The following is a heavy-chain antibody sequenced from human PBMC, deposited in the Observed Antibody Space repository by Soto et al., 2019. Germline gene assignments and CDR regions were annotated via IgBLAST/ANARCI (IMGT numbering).Heavy chain of an antibody. CDR2: IIASGSIT. J-gene: IGHJ2*01. V-gene: IGHV3-23*01. CDR3: AKDLRGPEAGTWYFDL. D-gene: IGHD6-13*01. Sequence: EVQLLESGGGLVQLGGSLRLACAASGLTFSRYTMGWVRQAPGKGLEWVSAIIASGSITYYADSVKGRFTISRDNSKDTLYLQMNSLRAEDTAVYYCAKDLRGPEAGTWYFDLWGRGTLVTVSS. CDR1: GLTFSRYT.